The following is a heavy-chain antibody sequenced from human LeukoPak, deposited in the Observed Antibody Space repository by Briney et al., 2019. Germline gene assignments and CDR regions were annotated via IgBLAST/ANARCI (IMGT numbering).Heavy chain of an antibody. CDR3: ARGGYCTNGACYNDYYYYYMDV. CDR2: ISAYNGNT. D-gene: IGHD2-8*01. J-gene: IGHJ6*03. CDR1: GYTFTSYG. V-gene: IGHV1-18*01. Sequence: GASVKVSCKASGYTFTSYGISWVRQAPGQGLEWMGWISAYNGNTNYAQKLQGRVTMTTDTSTSTAYMELRSLRSDDTAVYYCARGGYCTNGACYNDYYYYYMDVWGKGTTVTVSS.